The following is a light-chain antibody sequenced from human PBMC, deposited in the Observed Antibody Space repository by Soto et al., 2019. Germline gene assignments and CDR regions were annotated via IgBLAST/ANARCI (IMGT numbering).Light chain of an antibody. Sequence: EIMMTQSPATLSVSPGERATLSCRASQSVSNLAWYQQQPGQAPRLLIYGASTRATGIPATFRGSGSVTEFTLTISSLKSEHFAFYYYQHYHNWPPGCTFGQGTKLEIK. CDR2: GAS. J-gene: IGKJ2*02. V-gene: IGKV3-15*01. CDR3: QHYHNWPPGCT. CDR1: QSVSN.